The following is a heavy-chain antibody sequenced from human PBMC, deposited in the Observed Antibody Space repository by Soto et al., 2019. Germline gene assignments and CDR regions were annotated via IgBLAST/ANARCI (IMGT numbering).Heavy chain of an antibody. CDR2: MNPNSGNT. CDR3: ARGGDILTGYYTLDY. J-gene: IGHJ4*02. V-gene: IGHV1-8*01. Sequence: ASVKVSCKASGYTFTSYDINWVRQATGQGLEWMGWMNPNSGNTAYAQKFQGRVTMTRNTSISTAYMELSSLRAEDTAVYYCARGGDILTGYYTLDYWGQGTLVTVSS. CDR1: GYTFTSYD. D-gene: IGHD3-9*01.